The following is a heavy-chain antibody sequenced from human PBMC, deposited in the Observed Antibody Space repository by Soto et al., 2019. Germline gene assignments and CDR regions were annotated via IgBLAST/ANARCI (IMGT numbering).Heavy chain of an antibody. CDR3: ARQVVGTPKGGYYYYGMDV. D-gene: IGHD1-26*01. CDR2: LSGSGDRT. CDR1: GFTFSDYA. Sequence: GGSLRLSCAASGFTFSDYAMGWVRQAPGKGLEWVSTLSGSGDRTYYADSVKGRFTISRDNSKNTLYLQMNSLRAEDTAVYYCARQVVGTPKGGYYYYGMDVWGQGTTVTVSS. J-gene: IGHJ6*02. V-gene: IGHV3-23*01.